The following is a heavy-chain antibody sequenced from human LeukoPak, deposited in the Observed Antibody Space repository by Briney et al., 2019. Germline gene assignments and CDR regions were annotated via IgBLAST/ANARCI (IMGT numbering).Heavy chain of an antibody. J-gene: IGHJ3*02. CDR3: ARDQTKGLLTGYHIGAFDI. CDR2: IYYSGST. CDR1: GGSISSSSYY. V-gene: IGHV4-39*07. D-gene: IGHD3-9*01. Sequence: PSETLSLTCTVSGGSISSSSYYWGWIRQPPGKGLEWIGSIYYSGSTNYNPSLKSRVTISVDTSKNQFSLKLSSVTAADTAVYYCARDQTKGLLTGYHIGAFDIWGQGTMVTVSS.